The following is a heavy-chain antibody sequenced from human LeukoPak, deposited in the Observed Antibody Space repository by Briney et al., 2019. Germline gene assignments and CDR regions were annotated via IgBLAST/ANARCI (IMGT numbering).Heavy chain of an antibody. D-gene: IGHD2-2*01. CDR3: ATDRPSTYCSSTSCYGNYFDY. Sequence: GASVKVSCKVSGYTLTELSMHWVRQAPGKGLEWMGGFDPEDGETIYAQKFQGRVTMTEDTSTDTAYMELSSLRSEDTAVYYCATDRPSTYCSSTSCYGNYFDYWGQGTLVIVSS. J-gene: IGHJ4*02. CDR2: FDPEDGET. V-gene: IGHV1-24*01. CDR1: GYTLTELS.